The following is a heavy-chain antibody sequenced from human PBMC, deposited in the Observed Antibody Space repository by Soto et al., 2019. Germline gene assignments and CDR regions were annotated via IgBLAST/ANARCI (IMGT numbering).Heavy chain of an antibody. J-gene: IGHJ5*02. D-gene: IGHD4-17*01. V-gene: IGHV4-61*01. CDR2: IYYSGST. CDR3: ALDWYGRSPPNSFDP. Sequence: LSLTCTVSGGSFSSGSYYWSWIRQPPGKGLEWIGYIYYSGSTNYNPSLKSRVTISVDTSKNQFSLKLSSVTAADTAVYYCALDWYGRSPPNSFDPPYQAPLVTVS. CDR1: GGSFSSGSYY.